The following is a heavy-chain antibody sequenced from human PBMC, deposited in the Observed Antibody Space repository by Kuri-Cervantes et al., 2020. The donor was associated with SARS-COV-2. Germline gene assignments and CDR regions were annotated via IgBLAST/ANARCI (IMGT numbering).Heavy chain of an antibody. CDR3: ARGDPGGYLPSVVY. Sequence: SVKVSCKASGGTFSSYAISWVRQAPGQGLEWMGGIIPIFGTANYAQKFQGRVTMTRNTSVSTAYMELSSLRSEDTAVYYCARGDPGGYLPSVVYWGQGTLVTVSS. CDR1: GGTFSSYA. D-gene: IGHD1-26*01. CDR2: IIPIFGTA. J-gene: IGHJ4*02. V-gene: IGHV1-69*05.